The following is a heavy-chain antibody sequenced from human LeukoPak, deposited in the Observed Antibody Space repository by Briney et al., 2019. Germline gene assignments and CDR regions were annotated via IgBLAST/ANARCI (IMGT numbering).Heavy chain of an antibody. CDR2: ISGSGGTT. J-gene: IGHJ5*02. D-gene: IGHD2-2*01. CDR3: AKGGRYCSSTSCYLST. V-gene: IGHV3-23*01. Sequence: WVRQPPGKGLEWVSVISGSGGTTYYADSVKGRFTISRDNSKNTMYLQMNSLRAEDTAVYYCAKGGRYCSSTSCYLSTWGQGTLVTVSS.